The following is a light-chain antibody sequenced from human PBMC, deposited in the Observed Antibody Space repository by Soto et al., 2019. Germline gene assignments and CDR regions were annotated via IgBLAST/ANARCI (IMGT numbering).Light chain of an antibody. V-gene: IGLV1-47*02. CDR2: YNN. CDR3: AGWDAYLSAGV. J-gene: IGLJ1*01. Sequence: QSVLTQPPSASGTSGQVVTISCSGGDSNIGSNSVYWYQHLPRMAPKLLIYYNNQRPSGVPDRCSGSRSGTSASRGIVGLRYEDEAVYYCAGWDAYLSAGVFGNGTKVTVL. CDR1: DSNIGSNS.